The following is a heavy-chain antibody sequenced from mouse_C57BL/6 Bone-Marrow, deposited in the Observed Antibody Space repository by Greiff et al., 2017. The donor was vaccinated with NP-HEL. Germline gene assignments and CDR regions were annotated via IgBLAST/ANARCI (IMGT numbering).Heavy chain of an antibody. CDR1: GYTFTSYW. D-gene: IGHD1-1*01. V-gene: IGHV1-69*01. CDR3: ARDGYYYGSSYWFAY. CDR2: IDPSDSYT. Sequence: QVQLQQPGAELVMPGASVKLSCKASGYTFTSYWMHWVKQRPGQGLEWIGEIDPSDSYTNYNQKFKVKSTLTVDKSSSTAYMQLSSLTSEDSAVYYCARDGYYYGSSYWFAYWGQGTLVTVSA. J-gene: IGHJ3*01.